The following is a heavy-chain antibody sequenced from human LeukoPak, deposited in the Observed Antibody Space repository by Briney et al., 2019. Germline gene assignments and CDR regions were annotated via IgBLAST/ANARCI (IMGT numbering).Heavy chain of an antibody. CDR2: IDSSGNTI. D-gene: IGHD5-18*01. CDR1: GFTLRSYE. Sequence: PGGSLRLSCVASGFTLRSYEMNWVRQAPGKGLEWVSYIDSSGNTISYADSVKGRFTISRDNAKNSLHLQMNSLRAEDTAVYYCARDGYSYGMVFDYWGQGTLVAVSS. J-gene: IGHJ4*02. CDR3: ARDGYSYGMVFDY. V-gene: IGHV3-48*03.